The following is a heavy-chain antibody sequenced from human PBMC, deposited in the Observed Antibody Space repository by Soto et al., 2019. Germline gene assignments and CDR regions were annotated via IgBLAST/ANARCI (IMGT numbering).Heavy chain of an antibody. Sequence: GESLKISCKGSGYSFTSYWISWVRQMPGKGLEWMGRIDPSDSYTNYSPSFQGHVTISADKSISTAYLQWSSLKASDTAMYYCARHPPVSRFLEWLLQYWGQGTLVTVSS. J-gene: IGHJ4*02. V-gene: IGHV5-10-1*01. CDR1: GYSFTSYW. D-gene: IGHD3-3*01. CDR3: ARHPPVSRFLEWLLQY. CDR2: IDPSDSYT.